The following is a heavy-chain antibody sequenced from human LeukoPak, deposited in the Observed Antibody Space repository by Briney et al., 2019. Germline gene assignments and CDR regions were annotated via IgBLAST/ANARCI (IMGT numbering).Heavy chain of an antibody. Sequence: PSETLSLTCTVSGGSTSSSSYYWGWIRQPPGKGLEWIGSIYYSGSTYYNPSLKSRATISVDTSKNQFSLKLSSVTAADTAVYYCARGGSSSSAYNWFDPWGREPWSPSPQ. J-gene: IGHJ5*02. CDR3: ARGGSSSSAYNWFDP. CDR2: IYYSGST. CDR1: GGSTSSSSYY. V-gene: IGHV4-39*07. D-gene: IGHD6-6*01.